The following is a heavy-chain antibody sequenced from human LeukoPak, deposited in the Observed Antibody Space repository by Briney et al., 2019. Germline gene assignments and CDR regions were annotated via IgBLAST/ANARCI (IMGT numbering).Heavy chain of an antibody. CDR3: ARVQGVYSSSSPYYYYYYMDV. Sequence: SQTLSLTCTVSGGSISSGSYYWSWIRRPPGKGLEWMGRIYTSGTTNYNPSLKSRVTISVDTSKNQFSLKLSSVSAADTAVYYCARVQGVYSSSSPYYYYYYMDVWGKGTTVTVSS. CDR1: GGSISSGSYY. D-gene: IGHD6-6*01. CDR2: IYTSGTT. V-gene: IGHV4-61*02. J-gene: IGHJ6*03.